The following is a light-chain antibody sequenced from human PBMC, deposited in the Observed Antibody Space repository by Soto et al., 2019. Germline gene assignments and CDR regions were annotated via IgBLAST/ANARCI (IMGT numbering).Light chain of an antibody. J-gene: IGKJ2*01. V-gene: IGKV3-20*01. Sequence: IALTQSPGTLSLSPGERATLSCRASQRVSSNYVAWYQHKPGQAPRLLIHGASIRATGIPDRFSGSGSGTDFTLTIRRLEPVDCAVYYCHQYGTLPYAFGQGTKLQIK. CDR1: QRVSSNY. CDR2: GAS. CDR3: HQYGTLPYA.